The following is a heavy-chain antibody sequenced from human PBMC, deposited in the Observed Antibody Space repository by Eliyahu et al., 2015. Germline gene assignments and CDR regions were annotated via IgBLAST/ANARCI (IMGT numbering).Heavy chain of an antibody. CDR1: FRFSRYA. Sequence: FRFSRYAMHWVRQAPGKGLEWVAVISYDGSNKYYADSVKGRFTISRDNSKNTLYLQMNSLRAEDTAVYYCARNLGQVDSLFGIDYWGQGTLVTVSS. J-gene: IGHJ4*02. D-gene: IGHD3-3*01. CDR2: ISYDGSNK. V-gene: IGHV3-30*01. CDR3: ARNLGQVDSLFGIDY.